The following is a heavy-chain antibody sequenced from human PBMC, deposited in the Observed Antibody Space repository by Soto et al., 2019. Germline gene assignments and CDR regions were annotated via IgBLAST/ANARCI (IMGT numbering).Heavy chain of an antibody. CDR3: SRGILV. J-gene: IGHJ4*02. CDR2: ISYGGST. V-gene: IGHV4-31*03. CDR1: GGSINSGGYC. D-gene: IGHD5-18*01. Sequence: QVQLQESGPGLVKPSQTLSLTCTVSGGSINSGGYCWSWIRQHPGKGLDWIGCISYGGSTSYNPSLKSGVTISVDTSKNQFSLKLSSVTAAGTAVYYCSRGILVWGQGTLITVSS.